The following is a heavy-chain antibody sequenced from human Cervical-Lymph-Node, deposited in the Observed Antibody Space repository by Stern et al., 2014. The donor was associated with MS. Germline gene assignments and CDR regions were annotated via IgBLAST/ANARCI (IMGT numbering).Heavy chain of an antibody. V-gene: IGHV4-39*02. CDR3: ARGVTAVTNYVPNWCFDL. J-gene: IGHJ2*01. Sequence: QLQLQESGPGLVKPSETLSLTCTVSGGSITNRDYWGWIRQSPGKGLEWIGSVYYSGINYYRPSLKSRATLSIDTSRNQFFLRLNSVTATDTAVYFCARGVTAVTNYVPNWCFDLWGRGTLVTVSS. CDR2: VYYSGIN. D-gene: IGHD4-11*01. CDR1: GGSITNRDY.